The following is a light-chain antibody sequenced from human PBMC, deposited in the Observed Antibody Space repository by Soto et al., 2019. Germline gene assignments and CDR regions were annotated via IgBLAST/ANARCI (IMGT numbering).Light chain of an antibody. CDR1: SRDVGGYNL. CDR2: EGS. CDR3: CSYVTSHPIV. Sequence: QSALTQPASVSGSPGQSITISCTGTSRDVGGYNLVSWYQQFPGEAPKMIIYEGSKRPSGVSNRFSASRSGNTASLTISGVQAEDEADYYCCSYVTSHPIVFGGGTKLTVL. V-gene: IGLV2-23*01. J-gene: IGLJ2*01.